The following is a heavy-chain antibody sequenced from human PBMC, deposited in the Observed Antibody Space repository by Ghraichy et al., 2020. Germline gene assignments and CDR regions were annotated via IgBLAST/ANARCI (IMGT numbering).Heavy chain of an antibody. V-gene: IGHV4-59*02. J-gene: IGHJ6*03. CDR2: IFYSGST. CDR3: ARGLNSGHYYYYYYMDV. D-gene: IGHD1-26*01. Sequence: SETLSLTCTVSGTSVRTYFWTWIRQPPGQGLEWIGDIFYSGSTNYNPSLKSRVTISVDASNNQFSLRLSSVTAADTAVYYCARGLNSGHYYYYYYMDVWGKGTTVTVSS. CDR1: GTSVRTYF.